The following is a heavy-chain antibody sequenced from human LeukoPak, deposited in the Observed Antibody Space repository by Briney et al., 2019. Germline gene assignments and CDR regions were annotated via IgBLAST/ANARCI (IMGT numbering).Heavy chain of an antibody. CDR2: ISAYNGNT. J-gene: IGHJ4*02. D-gene: IGHD3-22*01. CDR3: ARVVYYDSSGYFDN. CDR1: GYTFTSYG. V-gene: IGHV1-18*01. Sequence: ASVKVSCKASGYTFTSYGISWVRQAPGQGLEWMGWISAYNGNTNYAQKLQDRVTLTTDTSTSTVYMQLRSLRSDDTAVYYCARVVYYDSSGYFDNWGQGTLVTVSS.